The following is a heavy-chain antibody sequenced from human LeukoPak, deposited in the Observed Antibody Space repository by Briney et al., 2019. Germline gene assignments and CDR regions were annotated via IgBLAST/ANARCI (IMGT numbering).Heavy chain of an antibody. Sequence: SETLSLTCAVYGGSFSGYYWSLIRQPPGKGLECSGEINHSGSTNYNPSLKSRGTISVDTSKNQFPLKLSSVTAADTAVYYCARGRRGLRFLESTSDYADYWGQGTLVTVSS. CDR1: GGSFSGYY. V-gene: IGHV4-34*01. CDR3: ARGRRGLRFLESTSDYADY. J-gene: IGHJ4*02. CDR2: INHSGST. D-gene: IGHD3-3*01.